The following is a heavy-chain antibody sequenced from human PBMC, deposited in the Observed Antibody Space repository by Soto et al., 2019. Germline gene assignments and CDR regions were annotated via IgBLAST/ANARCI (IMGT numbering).Heavy chain of an antibody. CDR3: ARGDLRITIVGVVIGSMDV. CDR1: GYTFTVYY. CDR2: INPNSGGT. V-gene: IGHV1-2*04. J-gene: IGHJ6*02. D-gene: IGHD3-3*01. Sequence: ASLKVSCKASGYTFTVYYMHWVRQAPGQGLEWMGWINPNSGGTNYAQKFQGWVTMTRDTSISTAYMELSRLRSDDTAVYYCARGDLRITIVGVVIGSMDVWGQGTTVTVSS.